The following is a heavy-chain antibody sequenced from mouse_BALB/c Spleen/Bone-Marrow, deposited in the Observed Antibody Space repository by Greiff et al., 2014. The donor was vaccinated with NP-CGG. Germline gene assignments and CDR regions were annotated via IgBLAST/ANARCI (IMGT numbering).Heavy chain of an antibody. CDR1: GYTFSSYW. J-gene: IGHJ4*01. Sequence: VKLVESGAELMKPGVSVKISYKATGYTFSSYWIEWVKQRPGHGLEWIGEILPGSGSTNYNEKFKGKATFTADTSSNTAYMQLSSLTSEDSAVYYCARGIDYYAMDYWGQGTSVTVSS. V-gene: IGHV1-9*01. CDR2: ILPGSGST. CDR3: ARGIDYYAMDY.